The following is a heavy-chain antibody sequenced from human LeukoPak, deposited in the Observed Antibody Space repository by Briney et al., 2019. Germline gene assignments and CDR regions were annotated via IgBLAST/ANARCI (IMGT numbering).Heavy chain of an antibody. CDR2: FDPEDGET. CDR1: GYTLTELS. V-gene: IGHV1-24*01. J-gene: IGHJ6*02. D-gene: IGHD5-18*01. CDR3: ATSVGTAIVTSSYYYGMDV. Sequence: ASVKVSCKVSGYTLTELSMHWVRQAPGKGLEWMGGFDPEDGETIYAQKFQGRVTMTEDTSTDTAYMELSSLRSEDTAVYYCATSVGTAIVTSSYYYGMDVWGQGTTVTVSS.